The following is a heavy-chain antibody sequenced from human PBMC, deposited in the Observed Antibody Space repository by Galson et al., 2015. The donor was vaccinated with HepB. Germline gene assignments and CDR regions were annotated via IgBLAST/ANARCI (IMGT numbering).Heavy chain of an antibody. J-gene: IGHJ4*02. V-gene: IGHV3-7*03. CDR3: ARDWGPDLTVAGKDY. CDR1: GFTFSSYW. Sequence: SLRLSCAASGFTFSSYWMSWVRQAPGKGLEWVANIKQDGSGKYYVDSVKGRFTISRDNAKNSLYLQMNSLRAEDTAVYYCARDWGPDLTVAGKDYWGQGTLVTVSS. D-gene: IGHD3-16*01. CDR2: IKQDGSGK.